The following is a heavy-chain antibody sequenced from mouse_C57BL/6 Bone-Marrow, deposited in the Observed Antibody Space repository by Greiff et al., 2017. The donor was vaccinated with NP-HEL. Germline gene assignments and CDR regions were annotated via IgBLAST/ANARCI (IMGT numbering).Heavy chain of an antibody. CDR2: IDPEDGET. Sequence: VQLQQPGAELVKPGASVKLSCTASGFNIKDYYMHWVKQRTEQGLEWIGRIDPEDGETKYVPKFQGKATITADTSSNTAYLQLSSLTSEDTAVYYCALYYDYHYWGQGTTLTVSS. V-gene: IGHV14-2*01. CDR3: ALYYDYHY. J-gene: IGHJ2*01. CDR1: GFNIKDYY. D-gene: IGHD2-4*01.